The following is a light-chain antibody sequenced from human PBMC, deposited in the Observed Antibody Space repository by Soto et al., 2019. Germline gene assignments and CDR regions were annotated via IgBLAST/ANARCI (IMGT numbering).Light chain of an antibody. Sequence: DIQMTQSPSSLSASVGDRVTITCRASQGIGSALGWYQQKPRKAPKRLIYAASSLQSGVPSRFISSGSGTEFTLTISSLQPEDFATYYCLQHNSYPPTFGGGTKVEIK. V-gene: IGKV1-17*01. J-gene: IGKJ4*01. CDR3: LQHNSYPPT. CDR1: QGIGSA. CDR2: AAS.